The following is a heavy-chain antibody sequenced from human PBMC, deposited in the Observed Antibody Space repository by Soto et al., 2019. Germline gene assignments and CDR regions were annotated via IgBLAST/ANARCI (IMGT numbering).Heavy chain of an antibody. V-gene: IGHV4-30-4*01. Sequence: SETLSLTCTVSGGSMRGSDFYWSWVRQPPGKGLEWIGYIYYSGETHYNPSLRSRLAISVDTSKNQFSLRLNSVTAADTAVYYGASTPGIFYIGFDPWGQETLLTFSS. CDR3: ASTPGIFYIGFDP. J-gene: IGHJ5*02. D-gene: IGHD3-10*01. CDR2: IYYSGET. CDR1: GGSMRGSDFY.